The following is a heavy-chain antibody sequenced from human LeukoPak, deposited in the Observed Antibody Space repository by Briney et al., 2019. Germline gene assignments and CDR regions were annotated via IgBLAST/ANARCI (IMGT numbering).Heavy chain of an antibody. D-gene: IGHD6-13*01. CDR2: INTNTGNP. Sequence: ASVKVSCKASGYTFTSYAMNWVRQAPGQGLEWMGWINTNTGNPTYAQGFIGRFVFSLDTSVSTAYLQISSLKAEDTAVYYCARDFRQIAAAGTIMGYWGQETLVTVSS. CDR1: GYTFTSYA. V-gene: IGHV7-4-1*02. CDR3: ARDFRQIAAAGTIMGY. J-gene: IGHJ4*02.